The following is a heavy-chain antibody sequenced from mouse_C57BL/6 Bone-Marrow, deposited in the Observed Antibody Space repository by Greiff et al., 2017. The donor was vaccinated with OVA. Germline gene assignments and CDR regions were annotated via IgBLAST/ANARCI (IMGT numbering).Heavy chain of an antibody. D-gene: IGHD2-3*01. Sequence: EVKLVESGPGLAKPSQTLSLTCSVTGYSITSDYWNWIRKFPGNKLEYMGYISYSGSTYYNPSLKSRISITRDTSKNQYYLQLNSVTTEDTATYYCARYAGWLLWYCDVWGTGTTVTVSS. J-gene: IGHJ1*03. CDR3: ARYAGWLLWYCDV. CDR2: ISYSGST. V-gene: IGHV3-8*01. CDR1: GYSITSDY.